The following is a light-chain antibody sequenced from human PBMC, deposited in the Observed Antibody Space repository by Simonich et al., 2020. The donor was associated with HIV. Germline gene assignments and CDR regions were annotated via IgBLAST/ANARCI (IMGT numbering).Light chain of an antibody. V-gene: IGKV3-11*01. J-gene: IGKJ2*01. Sequence: EIVMTQSPATLSVCPGETATLSCRSSLSVDSSLAWNQQKPGQAPRLLIYDASNRATGIPARFSCSGSGTDFTLTISSLEPEDFAVYYCQQRSNWPPYTFGQGTKLEIK. CDR2: DAS. CDR3: QQRSNWPPYT. CDR1: LSVDSS.